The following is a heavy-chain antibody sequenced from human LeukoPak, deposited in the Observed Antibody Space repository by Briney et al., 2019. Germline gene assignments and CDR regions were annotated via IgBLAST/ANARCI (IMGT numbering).Heavy chain of an antibody. CDR2: IYNSGST. CDR1: GGSISSYY. J-gene: IGHJ4*02. D-gene: IGHD6-13*01. Sequence: LETLSLTCTVSGGSISSYYWSWIRQPPGKGLEWIGYIYNSGSTNYNPSPKSRVTISVDSSKNQFSLKLSSVTAADTAVYFCARGTYSSSWLHFDYWGQGTLVTVSS. V-gene: IGHV4-59*01. CDR3: ARGTYSSSWLHFDY.